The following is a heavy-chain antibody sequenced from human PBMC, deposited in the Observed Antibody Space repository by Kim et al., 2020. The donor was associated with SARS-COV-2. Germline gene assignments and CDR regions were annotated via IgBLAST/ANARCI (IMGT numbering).Heavy chain of an antibody. CDR3: AMDSSGYSYYFDY. Sequence: SVKVSCKASGGTFSSYAISWVRQAPGQGLEWMGRIIPILGIANYAQKFQGRVTITADKSTSTAYMELSSLRSEDTAVYYCAMDSSGYSYYFDYWGQGTL. D-gene: IGHD3-22*01. J-gene: IGHJ4*02. CDR1: GGTFSSYA. V-gene: IGHV1-69*04. CDR2: IIPILGIA.